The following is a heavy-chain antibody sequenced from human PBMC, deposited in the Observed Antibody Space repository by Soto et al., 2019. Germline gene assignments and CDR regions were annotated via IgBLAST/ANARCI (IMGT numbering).Heavy chain of an antibody. CDR1: GGSVSSGDYY. CDR3: ARIPVDTAMIYWLDP. J-gene: IGHJ5*02. CDR2: IYYLGNT. D-gene: IGHD5-18*01. Sequence: QVQLQESGPGLVKPSETLSLTCTVSGGSVSSGDYYWNWIRQPPGKGLEWIGNIYYLGNTNYNPSLKSRVTVSLDTSKNLFSLRLTSVTAADTAVYYCARIPVDTAMIYWLDPWGQGTLVTVSS. V-gene: IGHV4-61*08.